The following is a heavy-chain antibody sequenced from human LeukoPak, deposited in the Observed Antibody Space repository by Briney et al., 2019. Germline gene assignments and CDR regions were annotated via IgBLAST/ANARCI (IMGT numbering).Heavy chain of an antibody. CDR3: TTLGYHFDS. Sequence: GGSLRLSCAASGFDFGAYEMNWVRQAPGKGLEWVAYFAGSDTKYYADSVKGRFTISRDNAKNSLYLQMNSLRAEDTALYYCTTLGYHFDSWGQGTLVTVSS. CDR2: FAGSDTK. J-gene: IGHJ4*02. V-gene: IGHV3-48*03. CDR1: GFDFGAYE. D-gene: IGHD3-22*01.